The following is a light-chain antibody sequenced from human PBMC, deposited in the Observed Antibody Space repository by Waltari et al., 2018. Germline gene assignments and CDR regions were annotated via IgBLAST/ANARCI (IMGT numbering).Light chain of an antibody. CDR1: QSISKW. V-gene: IGKV1-5*03. Sequence: DIRMTQSLSTLSASAGDRVIISCRASQSISKWLAWYQQKPGKAHKLRFYEASTFQSGVPSRFSGTGSGTDFTLTISSLQPDDFASYYCHQYNSYSLLTFGGGTKVEIK. CDR3: HQYNSYSLLT. CDR2: EAS. J-gene: IGKJ4*01.